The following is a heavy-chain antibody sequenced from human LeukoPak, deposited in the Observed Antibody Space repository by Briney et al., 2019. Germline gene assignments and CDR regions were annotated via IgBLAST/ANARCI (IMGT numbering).Heavy chain of an antibody. Sequence: SETLSLTCTVSGGSISTYYWSWIRQPPGEGLEWIGYISNSGSTNYNPSLTSRVSMSVDTSKNQFSLKLSSVTAADTALYYCAKHRYSGFAFDPWGQGTLVTVSS. CDR3: AKHRYSGFAFDP. CDR1: GGSISTYY. D-gene: IGHD5-12*01. J-gene: IGHJ5*02. V-gene: IGHV4-59*08. CDR2: ISNSGST.